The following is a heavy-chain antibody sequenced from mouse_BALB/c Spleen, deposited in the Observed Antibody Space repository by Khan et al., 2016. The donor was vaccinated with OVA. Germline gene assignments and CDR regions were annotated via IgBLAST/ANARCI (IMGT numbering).Heavy chain of an antibody. CDR2: INPKNGDT. V-gene: IGHV1-18*01. CDR3: ARDAGRY. D-gene: IGHD3-3*01. J-gene: IGHJ4*01. Sequence: EVQLQQSGPELVKPRASVKISCKTSGYTFPEFTVHWVKQSLGKSLDWIGVINPKNGDTAYNQKFKGKATLTVDKSSSTAYMEFRSLTSEDSAVYYCARDAGRYWGQGTSVTVAS. CDR1: GYTFPEFT.